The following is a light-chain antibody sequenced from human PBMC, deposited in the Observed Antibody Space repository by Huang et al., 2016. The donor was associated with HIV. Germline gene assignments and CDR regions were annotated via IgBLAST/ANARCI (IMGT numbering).Light chain of an antibody. CDR3: QQSYISPRT. V-gene: IGKV1-39*01. J-gene: IGKJ1*01. CDR1: QSITYF. CDR2: AAA. Sequence: DIQMTQSPSSLSASVGDSVTITCRASQSITYFLNWYHQKPGKAPNLLVYAAATLQSGVPSRFSGSGSGTDFTLTISSLQPEDFATYYCQQSYISPRTFGQGTRVEIK.